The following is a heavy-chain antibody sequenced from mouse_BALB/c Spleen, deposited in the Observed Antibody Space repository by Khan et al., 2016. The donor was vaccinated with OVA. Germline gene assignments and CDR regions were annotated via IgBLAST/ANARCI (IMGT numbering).Heavy chain of an antibody. D-gene: IGHD2-14*01. J-gene: IGHJ3*01. Sequence: QVRLQQSGAELARPGASVKMSCRASGYTFSSYTIHWIIQRPGPALEWIGHINPSNSYTNYNQNFKDKATLIVDKSSTTAYMQLSSLTSEDSAVYYCEREGAYHRSDGWFAYWGQGTLVTVSA. CDR1: GYTFSSYT. CDR2: INPSNSYT. V-gene: IGHV1-4*01. CDR3: EREGAYHRSDGWFAY.